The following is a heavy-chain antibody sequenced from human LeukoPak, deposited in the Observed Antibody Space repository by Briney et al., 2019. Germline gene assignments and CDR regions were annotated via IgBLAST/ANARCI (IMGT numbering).Heavy chain of an antibody. CDR2: IIPILGIA. V-gene: IGHV1-69*04. Sequence: SVKVSCKASGGTFSSYAISWVRQAPGQGLEWMGRIIPILGIANYAQKFQGRVTITADKSTSTAYMELSSLRSEDTAVYYCARHPRSRNSSGLSNWGQGTLVTVSS. D-gene: IGHD3-22*01. J-gene: IGHJ4*02. CDR1: GGTFSSYA. CDR3: ARHPRSRNSSGLSN.